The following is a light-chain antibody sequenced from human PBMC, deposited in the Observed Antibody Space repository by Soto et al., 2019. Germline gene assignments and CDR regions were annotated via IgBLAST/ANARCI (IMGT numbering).Light chain of an antibody. CDR3: QQYGSTPLT. CDR1: QSVKNNY. Sequence: EIVLKQSPDTLSLSPGERATLSCRASQSVKNNYLAWYQQKPGQPPRFLIYDASSRATGIPDRFSGSGAGTAFTLTLSSLEPGDFAVYYCQQYGSTPLTFGGGTKVDIK. J-gene: IGKJ4*01. CDR2: DAS. V-gene: IGKV3-20*01.